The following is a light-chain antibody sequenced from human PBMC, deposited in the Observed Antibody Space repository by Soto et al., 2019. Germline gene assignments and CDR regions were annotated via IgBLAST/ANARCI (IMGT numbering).Light chain of an antibody. CDR3: CSYTSDLTPYV. V-gene: IGLV2-14*01. CDR2: EVS. CDR1: SSDVGGYNY. J-gene: IGLJ1*01. Sequence: QSVLTQPASVSGSPGQSITISCTGTSSDVGGYNYVSWYQQHPGKAPKLMIYEVSNRPSGVSNRFSGSKSGNTASLTISGLQAEDEADYYCCSYTSDLTPYVCGTGTKVTVL.